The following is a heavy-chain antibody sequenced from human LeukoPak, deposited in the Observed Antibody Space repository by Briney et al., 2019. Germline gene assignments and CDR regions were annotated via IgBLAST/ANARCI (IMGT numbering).Heavy chain of an antibody. CDR2: ISDSGVTT. V-gene: IGHV3-23*01. D-gene: IGHD4-17*01. CDR1: GFTFSNYG. CDR3: AKDPSTFLTTGWYFDL. J-gene: IGHJ2*01. Sequence: PGGSLRLSCAASGFTFSNYGMTWVRQVPGKGLEWVSTISDSGVTTHYADSVKGRFTISRDNSKSTLYLQMSSLRAVDTAIYYCAKDPSTFLTTGWYFDLWGRGTLVTVSS.